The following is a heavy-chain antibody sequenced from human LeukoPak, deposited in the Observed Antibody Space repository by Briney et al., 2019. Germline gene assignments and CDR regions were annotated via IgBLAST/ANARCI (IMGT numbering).Heavy chain of an antibody. CDR3: ARRGGIAAAGTPYFDY. V-gene: IGHV4-59*08. J-gene: IGHJ4*02. D-gene: IGHD6-13*01. CDR2: IYYSGST. CDR1: GGSISSYC. Sequence: PSETLSLTCTVSGGSISSYCWSWIRQPPGKGLEWIGYIYYSGSTNYNPSLKSRVTISVDTSKNQFSLKLSSVTAADTAVYYCARRGGIAAAGTPYFDYWGQGTLVTVSS.